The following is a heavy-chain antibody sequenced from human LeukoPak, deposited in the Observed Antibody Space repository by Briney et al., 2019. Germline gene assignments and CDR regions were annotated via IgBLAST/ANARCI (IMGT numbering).Heavy chain of an antibody. J-gene: IGHJ5*01. V-gene: IGHV1-18*01. CDR3: ARGGEGPYGNYAPDS. D-gene: IGHD3-10*01. CDR1: GYTYTTYG. CDR2: ISVYNGDT. Sequence: GASVKVSCKASGYTYTTYGITWVRQAPGQGLEWMGYISVYNGDTKYAQNLQGRVIMTADTSTTTAYLELWSLRGDDTAIYYCARGGEGPYGNYAPDSWGQGTLATVSS.